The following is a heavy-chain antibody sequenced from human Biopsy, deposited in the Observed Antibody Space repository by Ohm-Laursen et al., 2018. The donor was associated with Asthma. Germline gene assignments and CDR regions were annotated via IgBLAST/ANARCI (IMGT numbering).Heavy chain of an antibody. J-gene: IGHJ3*01. CDR3: VKDTYEDSGGYYTFEV. CDR1: GFAVSRDH. CDR2: IYSGGTS. V-gene: IGHV3-53*01. D-gene: IGHD5-18*01. Sequence: SLRLSCAASGFAVSRDHMFWVRQAPGKGLERVSVIYSGGTSHTADSVRGRFTMSRDNSKNTLYLHMSSLRAEDTAVYYCVKDTYEDSGGYYTFEVWGQGTMVTVSS.